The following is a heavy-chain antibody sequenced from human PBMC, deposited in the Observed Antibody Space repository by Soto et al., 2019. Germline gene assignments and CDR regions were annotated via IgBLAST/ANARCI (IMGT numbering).Heavy chain of an antibody. J-gene: IGHJ4*02. CDR3: ASGRGYESLTGYYPYFDY. CDR1: GLTFDDYA. Sequence: EVQLVESGGGLVQSGKSLRLSCAASGLTFDDYAMHWVRQAPGKDLEWVSGISWNSGSIGYADSVKGRFTISRDNAKNSLYLQMNRLRAGDRALYSCASGRGYESLTGYYPYFDYWGQGTLVTVS. D-gene: IGHD3-9*01. CDR2: ISWNSGSI. V-gene: IGHV3-9*01.